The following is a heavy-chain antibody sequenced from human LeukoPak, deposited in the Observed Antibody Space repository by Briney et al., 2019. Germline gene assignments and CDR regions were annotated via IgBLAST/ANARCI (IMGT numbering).Heavy chain of an antibody. J-gene: IGHJ4*02. CDR3: ARGSERFLEWLPFGY. CDR2: IIPIFGTA. V-gene: IGHV1-69*13. D-gene: IGHD3-3*01. Sequence: SVKVSCKASGGTFSSYAISWVRQAPGQGLEWMGGIIPIFGTANYAQKFQGRVTITADESTSTAYMELSSLRSEDTAVYYCARGSERFLEWLPFGYWGQGTLVTVSS. CDR1: GGTFSSYA.